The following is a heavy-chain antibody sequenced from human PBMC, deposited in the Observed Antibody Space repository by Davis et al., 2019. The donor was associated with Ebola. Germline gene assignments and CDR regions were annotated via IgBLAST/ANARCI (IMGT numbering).Heavy chain of an antibody. CDR2: IYSSWNT. D-gene: IGHD1-26*01. V-gene: IGHV4-61*09. CDR3: ARDRSSGSYAY. J-gene: IGHJ4*02. CDR1: GDSINNDNDFYC. Sequence: PSETLSLTCTVSGDSINNDNDFYCWGWVRQPAGKGLEWIGHIYSSWNTNYNPSFRGRLTMSIDTSKNQFSLNWNSVTAADTAVYFCARDRSSGSYAYWGQGTLVTVSS.